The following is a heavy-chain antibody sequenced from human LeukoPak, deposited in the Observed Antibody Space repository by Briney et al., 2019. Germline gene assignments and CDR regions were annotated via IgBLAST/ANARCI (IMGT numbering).Heavy chain of an antibody. Sequence: GASVKVSCKASGYTFTGYYMHWLRQAPGQGLEWMGRINPNSGGTNYAQKFQGRVTMTRDTSISTAYMELSRLRSDDTAVYYCARDPTKTYYYDSSGYYYGIDYWGQGTLVTVSS. CDR1: GYTFTGYY. J-gene: IGHJ4*02. CDR3: ARDPTKTYYYDSSGYYYGIDY. CDR2: INPNSGGT. V-gene: IGHV1-2*06. D-gene: IGHD3-22*01.